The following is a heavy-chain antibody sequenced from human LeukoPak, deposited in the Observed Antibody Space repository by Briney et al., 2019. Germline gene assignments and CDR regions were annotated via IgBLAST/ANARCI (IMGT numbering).Heavy chain of an antibody. CDR2: INHSGST. CDR3: ARARGYSYGFYFDY. D-gene: IGHD5-18*01. Sequence: SETLSLTCAVYGGSFSGYYWSWIRQPPGKGLEWSGEINHSGSTNYNPSLKSRVTISVDTSKNQFSLKLSSVTAADTAVYYCARARGYSYGFYFDYWGQGTLVTVSS. CDR1: GGSFSGYY. J-gene: IGHJ4*02. V-gene: IGHV4-34*01.